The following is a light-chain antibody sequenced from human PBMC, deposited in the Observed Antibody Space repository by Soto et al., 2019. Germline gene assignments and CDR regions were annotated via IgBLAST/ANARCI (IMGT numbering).Light chain of an antibody. Sequence: DIQMTQSPSTLSASVGDRVTITCRASQSISSWLAWYQKKPGKAPKLLIYQASSLDSGVPSRFSGSGSGTEFTLTISSLQPDDFATYYCQQYNSYSVTFGQGTKVDIK. CDR1: QSISSW. V-gene: IGKV1-5*03. CDR3: QQYNSYSVT. CDR2: QAS. J-gene: IGKJ1*01.